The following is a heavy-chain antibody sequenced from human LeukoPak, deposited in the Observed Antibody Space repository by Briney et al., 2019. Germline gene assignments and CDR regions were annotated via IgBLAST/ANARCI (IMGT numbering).Heavy chain of an antibody. CDR1: GGSISSGHYY. D-gene: IGHD1-26*01. V-gene: IGHV4-30-4*01. J-gene: IGHJ4*02. Sequence: SETLSLTCTVSGGSISSGHYYWSWIRQHPGKGLEWIGYIFYSGNTYYNPSLKSRVTISVDTSKNQFSLNLNSINAADTAVYYCARGLGGSYYFDHWGQGTLVTVSS. CDR3: ARGLGGSYYFDH. CDR2: IFYSGNT.